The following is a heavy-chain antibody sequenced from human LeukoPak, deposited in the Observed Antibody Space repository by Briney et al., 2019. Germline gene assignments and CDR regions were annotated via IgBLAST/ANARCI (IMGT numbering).Heavy chain of an antibody. CDR2: ISGSGTVT. D-gene: IGHD3-10*01. J-gene: IGHJ4*02. CDR1: GFTFSNHA. V-gene: IGHV3-23*01. Sequence: GGSLRLSCAASGFTFSNHAMNWVRQAPGKGLEWVSIISGSGTVTYYADSVKGRFTISRDNSKNTLYLQMNSLRAEDTAVYYCARRGRYGGFRYWGQGTLVTVSS. CDR3: ARRGRYGGFRY.